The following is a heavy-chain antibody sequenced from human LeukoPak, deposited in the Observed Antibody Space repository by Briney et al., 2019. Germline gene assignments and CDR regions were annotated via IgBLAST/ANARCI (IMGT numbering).Heavy chain of an antibody. D-gene: IGHD4-11*01. CDR2: TNVGNDYT. V-gene: IGHV1-3*01. CDR1: GYTFTHYA. CDR3: ARDDFSTYPGLNYFDY. J-gene: IGHJ4*02. Sequence: WASVKVSCKASGYTFTHYAVHWVRQAPGQRLEWMGWTNVGNDYTESSQKFQDRLTITSDTTATTVYMELSSLRSEDTAVYYCARDDFSTYPGLNYFDYWGQGSLVTVSS.